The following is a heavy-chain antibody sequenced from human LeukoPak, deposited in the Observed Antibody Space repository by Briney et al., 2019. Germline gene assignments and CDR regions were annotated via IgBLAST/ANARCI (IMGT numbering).Heavy chain of an antibody. CDR2: IWYDGSNK. V-gene: IGHV3-33*01. CDR1: GFTFSSYG. Sequence: GGSLRLSCAASGFTFSSYGMHWVRQAPGKGLEWVAVIWYDGSNKYYADSVKGRFTISRDNSKNTLYLQMNSLRAEDTAVYYCARAGRVVTRYYFDYWGQGTLVTVSS. CDR3: ARAGRVVTRYYFDY. D-gene: IGHD3-22*01. J-gene: IGHJ4*02.